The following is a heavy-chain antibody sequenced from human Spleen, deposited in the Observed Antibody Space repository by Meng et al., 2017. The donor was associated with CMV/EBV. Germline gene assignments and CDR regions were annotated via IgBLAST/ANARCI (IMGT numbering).Heavy chain of an antibody. J-gene: IGHJ6*02. D-gene: IGHD3-3*01. CDR3: AKGGTIFGVVIIPAYGMDV. V-gene: IGHV3-23*01. CDR2: ISGSGGST. Sequence: GGSLRLSCAASGFTFSSYAMSWVRQAPGKGLEWVSAISGSGGSTYYADSVKGRFTISRDNSKNTLYLQMNSLRAEDTAVYYCAKGGTIFGVVIIPAYGMDVWGQGTTVTVSS. CDR1: GFTFSSYA.